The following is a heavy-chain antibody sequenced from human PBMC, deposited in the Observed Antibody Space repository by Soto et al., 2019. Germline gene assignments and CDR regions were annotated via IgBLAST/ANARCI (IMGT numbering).Heavy chain of an antibody. Sequence: GGSLRLSCAASGFTFSSYSMNWVRQAPGKGLEWVSSISSSSSYIYYADSVKGRFTISRDNAKNSLYLQMNSLGAEDTAVYYCARAQLVRSYYYGMDVWGQGTTVTVSS. J-gene: IGHJ6*02. CDR1: GFTFSSYS. D-gene: IGHD6-6*01. CDR2: ISSSSSYI. CDR3: ARAQLVRSYYYGMDV. V-gene: IGHV3-21*01.